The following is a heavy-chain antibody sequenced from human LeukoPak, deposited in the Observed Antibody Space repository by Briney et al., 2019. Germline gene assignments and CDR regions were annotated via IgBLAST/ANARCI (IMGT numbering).Heavy chain of an antibody. CDR1: GLTFSSYW. J-gene: IGHJ4*02. CDR2: INSDGSAT. Sequence: GGSLRLPCAASGLTFSSYWMHWVRQAPGKGLVWVSRINSDGSATFYADSVKGRFTISRDNAKNTLYLQMNSLRAEDTAVYYCVKAIVAAGYDYWGQGTLVTVSS. V-gene: IGHV3-74*01. D-gene: IGHD6-13*01. CDR3: VKAIVAAGYDY.